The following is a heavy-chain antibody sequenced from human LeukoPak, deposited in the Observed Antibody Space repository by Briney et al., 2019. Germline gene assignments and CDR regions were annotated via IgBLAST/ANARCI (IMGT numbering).Heavy chain of an antibody. D-gene: IGHD3-10*01. Sequence: GGSLRLSCAASGFTFSSYGMHWVRQAPGKGLEWAAFIRYDGSNKYYADSVKGRFTISRDNSKNTLYLQMNSLRAEDTAGYYCAKVWGSGSHYSSIFDYWGQGTLVTVSS. CDR3: AKVWGSGSHYSSIFDY. J-gene: IGHJ4*02. V-gene: IGHV3-30*02. CDR2: IRYDGSNK. CDR1: GFTFSSYG.